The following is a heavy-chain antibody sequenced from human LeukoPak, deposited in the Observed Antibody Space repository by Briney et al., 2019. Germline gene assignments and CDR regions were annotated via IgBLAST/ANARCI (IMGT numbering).Heavy chain of an antibody. Sequence: PGGSLRLSCAASGFTFSTYSMNWVRQAPGKGLEWVSSISTRSTYIYYADSVKGRFTISRDNAKNSLYLQMNSLRAEDTAVYYCARAAVAGGAAVDYWGQGTLVTVPS. V-gene: IGHV3-21*01. CDR1: GFTFSTYS. D-gene: IGHD6-19*01. J-gene: IGHJ4*02. CDR3: ARAAVAGGAAVDY. CDR2: ISTRSTYI.